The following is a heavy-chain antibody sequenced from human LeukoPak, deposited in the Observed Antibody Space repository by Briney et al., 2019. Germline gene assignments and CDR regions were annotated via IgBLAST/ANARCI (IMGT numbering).Heavy chain of an antibody. CDR3: VKAIRPFNSGNYYSCLDY. CDR1: GFTLSSYA. Sequence: GGSLRLSCAASGFTLSSYAMSWVRQTPGKGLEWVSTISDNAYYADSVKGRFTISRDNSKNTLHLQMNSLRAEVTALYYCVKAIRPFNSGNYYSCLDYWGQGSLVTVSS. V-gene: IGHV3-23*01. CDR2: ISDNA. D-gene: IGHD3-22*01. J-gene: IGHJ4*02.